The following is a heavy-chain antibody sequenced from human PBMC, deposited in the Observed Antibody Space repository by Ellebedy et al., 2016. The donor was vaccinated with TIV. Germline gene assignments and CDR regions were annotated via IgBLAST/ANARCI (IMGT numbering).Heavy chain of an antibody. Sequence: ASVKVSCKASGYTFTSYAMHWVRQAPGQRLEWMGWINAGNGNTKYSQKFQGRVTITRDTSARTAYMELSSLRSEDTAVYYCARVPYDILTGYPKTYFDYWGQGTLVTVSS. CDR2: INAGNGNT. V-gene: IGHV1-3*01. J-gene: IGHJ4*02. CDR3: ARVPYDILTGYPKTYFDY. CDR1: GYTFTSYA. D-gene: IGHD3-9*01.